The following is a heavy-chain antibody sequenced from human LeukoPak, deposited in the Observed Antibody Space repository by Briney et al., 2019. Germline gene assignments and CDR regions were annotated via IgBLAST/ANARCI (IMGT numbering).Heavy chain of an antibody. V-gene: IGHV4-30-4*01. Sequence: SETLSLTCTVSSDSISSGDYYWSWIRQPAGKGLEFIGYINKKGGTFYNPPLKSRVSISIDTSKNQFSLKLSSVTAADTAVYYCAREWEYYDILTGYYTSPWRAFDIWGQGTMVTVSS. CDR3: AREWEYYDILTGYYTSPWRAFDI. CDR1: SDSISSGDYY. J-gene: IGHJ3*02. CDR2: INKKGGT. D-gene: IGHD3-9*01.